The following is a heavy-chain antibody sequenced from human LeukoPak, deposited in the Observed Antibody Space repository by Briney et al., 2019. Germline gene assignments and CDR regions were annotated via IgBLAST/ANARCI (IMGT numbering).Heavy chain of an antibody. J-gene: IGHJ4*02. Sequence: GGSLRLSCAASGFTFSSYAMHWVRQAPGKGLEWVAVISYDGSNKYYADSVKGRFTISRDNSKNTLYLQMNSLRAEDTAVYYCAKDSGAGDCAFDYWGQGTLVTVSS. D-gene: IGHD2-21*02. V-gene: IGHV3-30*04. CDR2: ISYDGSNK. CDR1: GFTFSSYA. CDR3: AKDSGAGDCAFDY.